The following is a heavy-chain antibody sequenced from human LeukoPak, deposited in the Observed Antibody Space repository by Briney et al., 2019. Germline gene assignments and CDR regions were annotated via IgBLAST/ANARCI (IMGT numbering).Heavy chain of an antibody. Sequence: GGSLRLSCAASGFTFSSYSMNWVRQAPGKGLEWVSSISSSSSYIYYADSVKGRFTISRDNAKNSLYLQMNSLRAEDTAVYYCARGAMSILWFGELFHDYWGQGTLVTVSS. V-gene: IGHV3-21*01. D-gene: IGHD3-10*01. CDR1: GFTFSSYS. J-gene: IGHJ4*02. CDR2: ISSSSSYI. CDR3: ARGAMSILWFGELFHDY.